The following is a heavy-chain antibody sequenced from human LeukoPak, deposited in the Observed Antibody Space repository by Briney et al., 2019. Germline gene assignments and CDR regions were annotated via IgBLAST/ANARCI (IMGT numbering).Heavy chain of an antibody. CDR3: ARAGGGGSYSDY. CDR1: GYSFTNYA. J-gene: IGHJ4*02. D-gene: IGHD3-16*01. CDR2: ISAYNGNT. V-gene: IGHV1-18*01. Sequence: ASVKVSCKASGYSFTNYAMNWVRQAPGQGLEWMGWISAYNGNTNYAQKLQGRVSMTTDTSTTTAYMELRSLRSDDTAVYFCARAGGGGSYSDYWGQGTLVTVSS.